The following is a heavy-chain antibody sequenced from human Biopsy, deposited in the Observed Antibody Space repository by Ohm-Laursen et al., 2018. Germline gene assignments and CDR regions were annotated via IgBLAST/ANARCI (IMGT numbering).Heavy chain of an antibody. CDR2: VHYSGSP. CDR1: GGSINGGSYY. V-gene: IGHV4-39*01. D-gene: IGHD4-11*01. J-gene: IGHJ3*02. CDR3: TRRGMTTLTTRAFDI. Sequence: GTLSLTCTVSGGSINGGSYYWSWLRQPPGKGLEWVGAVHYSGSPYYNPSLQSRVTLSVATSKNLFSRRLSSVTAADTAVYYCTRRGMTTLTTRAFDIWGQGTMVTVSS.